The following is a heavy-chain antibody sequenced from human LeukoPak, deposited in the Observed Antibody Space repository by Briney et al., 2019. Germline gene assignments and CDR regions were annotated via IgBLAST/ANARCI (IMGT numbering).Heavy chain of an antibody. CDR2: IYYSGST. CDR3: ARQGSRRSSDY. V-gene: IGHV4-39*01. CDR1: GGSISSSSYS. Sequence: KPSETLSLTCTVSGGSISSSSYSWGWIRQPPGKGLEWIGSIYYSGSTFYNPSLKSRVTISVDTSKNQFSLKLSSVTAADTAVYYCARQGSRRSSDYWGQGTLVTVSS. J-gene: IGHJ4*02. D-gene: IGHD2-2*01.